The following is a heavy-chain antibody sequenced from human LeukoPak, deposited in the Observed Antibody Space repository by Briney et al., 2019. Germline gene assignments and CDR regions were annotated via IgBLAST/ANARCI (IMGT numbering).Heavy chain of an antibody. V-gene: IGHV3-30*02. CDR1: GFTFSSYG. D-gene: IGHD3-9*01. CDR3: AKDFYDILTGYSRPFDY. Sequence: GGSLRLSCAASGFTFSSYGMHWVRQAPGKGLEWVAFIRYDGSNKYYADSVKGRFTISRDNSKNTLYLQMNSLRAEDTAVYYCAKDFYDILTGYSRPFDYWGQGTLVTVSS. J-gene: IGHJ4*02. CDR2: IRYDGSNK.